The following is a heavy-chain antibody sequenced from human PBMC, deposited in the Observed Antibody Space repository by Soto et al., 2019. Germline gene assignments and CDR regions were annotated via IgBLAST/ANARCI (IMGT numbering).Heavy chain of an antibody. V-gene: IGHV3-13*01. CDR2: IGTAGDT. Sequence: GGSLRLSCAASGFTFSSYDMHWVRQATGKGLEWVSAIGTAGDTYYPGSVKGRFTISRENAKNSLYLQMNSLRAGDTAVYYCARGPEGSMTGFWYFDLWGRGTLVTVSS. D-gene: IGHD6-6*01. J-gene: IGHJ2*01. CDR1: GFTFSSYD. CDR3: ARGPEGSMTGFWYFDL.